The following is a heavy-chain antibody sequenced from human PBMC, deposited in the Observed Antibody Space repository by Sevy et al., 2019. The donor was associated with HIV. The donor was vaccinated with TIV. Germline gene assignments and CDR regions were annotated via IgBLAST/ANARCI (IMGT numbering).Heavy chain of an antibody. CDR3: AQETFGRSDS. CDR1: GFSFNAYW. J-gene: IGHJ4*02. CDR2: IKPAGSDK. V-gene: IGHV3-7*01. Sequence: GGSLRLSCTASGFSFNAYWMNWVRQAPGKGLEWVANIKPAGSDKQYVDSAEGRFTISRDNAKNSLYLQMNSLRVEDTAMYYCAQETFGRSDSWGQGTLVTVSS. D-gene: IGHD1-26*01.